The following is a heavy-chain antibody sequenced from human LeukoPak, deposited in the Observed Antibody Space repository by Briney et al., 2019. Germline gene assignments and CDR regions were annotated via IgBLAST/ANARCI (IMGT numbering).Heavy chain of an antibody. CDR3: ARGSSAPTFDY. CDR2: INHSGST. J-gene: IGHJ4*02. V-gene: IGHV4-34*01. D-gene: IGHD6-6*01. Sequence: SETLSLTCTVSGASIRSFYWNWIRQPPGKGLEWIGEINHSGSTNYNPSLKSRVTISVDTSKNQFSLKLSSVTAADTAVYYCARGSSAPTFDYWGQGTLVTVSS. CDR1: GASIRSFY.